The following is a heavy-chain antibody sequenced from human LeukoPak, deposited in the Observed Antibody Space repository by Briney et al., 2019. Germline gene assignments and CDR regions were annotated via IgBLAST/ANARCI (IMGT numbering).Heavy chain of an antibody. D-gene: IGHD1-26*01. J-gene: IGHJ4*02. CDR2: MNPNSGNT. CDR3: ATAIVGATIYFDY. V-gene: IGHV1-8*01. Sequence: ASVKVSCKASGYTFTSYDINWVRQATGQGLEWMGWMNPNSGNTGYAQKFQGRVTMTEDTSTDTAYMELSSLRSEDTAVYYCATAIVGATIYFDYWGQGTLVTVSS. CDR1: GYTFTSYD.